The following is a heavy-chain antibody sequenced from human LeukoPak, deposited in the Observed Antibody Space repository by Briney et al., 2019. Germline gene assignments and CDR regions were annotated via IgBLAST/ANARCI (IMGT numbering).Heavy chain of an antibody. Sequence: PSETLSLTXTVSGGSISSGDYYWSWISQPPGKGLEWIGYIYYSGSTYYNPSLKSRVTISVDTSKNQFSLKLSSVTAADTAVYYCARDLTGPRAGSFDIWGQGTMVTVSS. CDR2: IYYSGST. CDR1: GGSISSGDYY. J-gene: IGHJ3*02. CDR3: ARDLTGPRAGSFDI. D-gene: IGHD7-27*01. V-gene: IGHV4-30-4*08.